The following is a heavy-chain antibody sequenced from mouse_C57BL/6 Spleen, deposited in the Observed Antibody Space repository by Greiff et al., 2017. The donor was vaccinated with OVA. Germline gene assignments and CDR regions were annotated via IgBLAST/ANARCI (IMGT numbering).Heavy chain of an antibody. CDR3: ARPSNYYFDY. D-gene: IGHD2-5*01. CDR1: GFTFSDYG. Sequence: EVKLVESGGGLVKPGGSLKLSCAASGFTFSDYGMHWVRQAPEKGLEWVAYISSGSSTIYYADTVKGRFTISRDNAKNTLFLQMTSLRSEDTAMYYCARPSNYYFDYWGQGPTLTVSS. CDR2: ISSGSSTI. V-gene: IGHV5-17*01. J-gene: IGHJ2*01.